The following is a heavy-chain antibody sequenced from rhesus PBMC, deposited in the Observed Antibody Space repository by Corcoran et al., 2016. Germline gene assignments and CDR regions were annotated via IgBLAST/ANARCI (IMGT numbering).Heavy chain of an antibody. J-gene: IGHJ4*01. CDR3: ARDSLRNLSFDY. Sequence: EVQLVESGGGLVKPGASLRLSCAASGYTFGDSGIHWVRQAPGKGLEWFSVISYTGKTLYYADDGKGRLTITRDNAKNSLSLKMNSLRAEDTAVYYCARDSLRNLSFDYWGQGVLVTVSS. CDR2: ISYTGKTL. V-gene: IGHV3-183*01. CDR1: GYTFGDSG.